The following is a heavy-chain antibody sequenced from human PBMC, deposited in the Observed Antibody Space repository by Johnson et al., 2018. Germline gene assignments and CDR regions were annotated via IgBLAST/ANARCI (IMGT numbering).Heavy chain of an antibody. CDR3: AKDRAYCSSSSCYIVYYGMDV. D-gene: IGHD2-2*02. V-gene: IGHV3-30*18. CDR2: ISYDGSNK. Sequence: VQLLESGGGVVQPGRSXRLSCAASGFTFRNYGIHWVRQAPGKGLEWVAVISYDGSNKYYADSVKGRFTISRDNSKNTLYLQMNSLRAEDTAVYYCAKDRAYCSSSSCYIVYYGMDVWGQGTTVTVSS. CDR1: GFTFRNYG. J-gene: IGHJ6*02.